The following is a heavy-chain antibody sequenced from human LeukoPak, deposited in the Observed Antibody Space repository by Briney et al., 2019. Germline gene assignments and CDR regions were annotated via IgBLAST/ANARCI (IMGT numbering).Heavy chain of an antibody. Sequence: GGSLRLSCAASGFTFSIYAIHWVRQAPGKGLEWVAVISHDGSTKYYADSVKGRFTISRDNPKNTLYLQMDTLGAEDTAVYYCARDFSPDAFDIWGQGTMVTVSS. CDR1: GFTFSIYA. CDR2: ISHDGSTK. V-gene: IGHV3-30*04. J-gene: IGHJ3*02. CDR3: ARDFSPDAFDI.